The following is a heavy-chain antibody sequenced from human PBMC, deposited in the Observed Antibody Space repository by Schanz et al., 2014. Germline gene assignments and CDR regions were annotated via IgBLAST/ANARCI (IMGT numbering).Heavy chain of an antibody. J-gene: IGHJ4*02. CDR3: ARDGFGGYLDS. Sequence: EVHLVESGGGLVQPGGSLRLSCAASGFTFSHYWLSWVRQTPGKRLEWVANIRQDGSAKFYVDSVNSRFAISRDNAENSVYLQMNSLRAEDTTVYYCARDGFGGYLDSWGQGTLVTVSS. D-gene: IGHD3-10*01. CDR1: GFTFSHYW. V-gene: IGHV3-7*03. CDR2: IRQDGSAK.